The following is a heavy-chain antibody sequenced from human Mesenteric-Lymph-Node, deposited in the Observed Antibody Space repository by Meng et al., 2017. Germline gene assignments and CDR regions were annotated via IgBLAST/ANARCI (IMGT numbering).Heavy chain of an antibody. J-gene: IGHJ6*02. CDR3: ARDQAWWLRWELDV. CDR1: GGSFSGYY. V-gene: IGHV4-34*01. D-gene: IGHD5-12*01. CDR2: IYHSGST. Sequence: SETLSLTCAVYGGSFSGYYWSWIRQPPGKGLEWIGSIYHSGSTYYNPSLKSRVTISVDTSKNQFSLKLSSVTAADTAVYYCARDQAWWLRWELDVWGQGTTVTVSS.